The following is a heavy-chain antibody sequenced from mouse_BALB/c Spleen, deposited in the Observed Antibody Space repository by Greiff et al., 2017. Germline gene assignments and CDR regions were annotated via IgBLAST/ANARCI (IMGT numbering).Heavy chain of an antibody. V-gene: IGHV1-7*01. Sequence: VQLQQSGAELAKPGASVKMSCKASGYTFTSYWMHWVKQRPGQGLEWIGYINPSTGYTEYNQKFKDKATVTADKSSSTAYMQLSSLTSEDSAVYDCASFYYRYDVAYWGQGTLVTVSA. CDR3: ASFYYRYDVAY. D-gene: IGHD2-14*01. CDR2: INPSTGYT. CDR1: GYTFTSYW. J-gene: IGHJ3*01.